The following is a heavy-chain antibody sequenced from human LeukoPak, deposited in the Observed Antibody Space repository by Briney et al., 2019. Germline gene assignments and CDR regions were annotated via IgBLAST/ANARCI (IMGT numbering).Heavy chain of an antibody. CDR1: GYNFASYW. J-gene: IGHJ4*02. Sequence: ASLQISCKGSGYNFASYWIGWVRQMPGKGLEWMGSTYPGDSDTRYSPSLQGQVTISPVKPTNTAYLQWSSLKVSDTAMYYCARHHGYGNYARTEDWGQGTLVTVSS. CDR2: TYPGDSDT. CDR3: ARHHGYGNYARTED. V-gene: IGHV5-51*01. D-gene: IGHD4-11*01.